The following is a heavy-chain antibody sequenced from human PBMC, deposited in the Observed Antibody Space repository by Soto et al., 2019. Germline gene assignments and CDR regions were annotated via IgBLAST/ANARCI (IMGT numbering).Heavy chain of an antibody. CDR1: GYTFTSYA. V-gene: IGHV1-3*01. CDR2: INAGNGNT. CDR3: ARRVGSGLSDY. J-gene: IGHJ4*02. Sequence: QVQLVQSGAEVKKPGASVKVSCKASGYTFTSYAMHWVRQAPGQRLEWMGWINAGNGNTKYSQKFQGRVTITRDTSASTAYMELSSLRAEDTAVYYCARRVGSGLSDYWGQGTLVTVSS. D-gene: IGHD1-26*01.